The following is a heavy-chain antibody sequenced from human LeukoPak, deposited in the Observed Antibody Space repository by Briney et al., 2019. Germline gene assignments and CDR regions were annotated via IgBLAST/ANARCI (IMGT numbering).Heavy chain of an antibody. J-gene: IGHJ4*02. V-gene: IGHV3-21*01. Sequence: PGGSLRLSCAASGFTFSSYSMNWVRQAPGKGLEWVSSISTSSSYIYYADSAKGRFTISRDNAKNSLYLQMNILRAEDTAVYYCARDLYSSSPSIYYWGQGTLVTVSS. CDR2: ISTSSSYI. D-gene: IGHD6-13*01. CDR3: ARDLYSSSPSIYY. CDR1: GFTFSSYS.